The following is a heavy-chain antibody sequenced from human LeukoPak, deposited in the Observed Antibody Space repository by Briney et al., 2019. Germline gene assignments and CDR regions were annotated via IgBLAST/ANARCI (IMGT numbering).Heavy chain of an antibody. D-gene: IGHD6-13*01. CDR1: GFTFDDYA. CDR2: ISWNSGSI. CDR3: AKDIGIAAAGMGDYYFDY. J-gene: IGHJ4*02. V-gene: IGHV3-9*01. Sequence: GGSLRLSCAASGFTFDDYAMHWVRHAPGKGLEWVSGISWNSGSIGYADSVKGRFTISRDNAKNSLYLQMNSLRAEDTALYYCAKDIGIAAAGMGDYYFDYWGQGTLVTVSS.